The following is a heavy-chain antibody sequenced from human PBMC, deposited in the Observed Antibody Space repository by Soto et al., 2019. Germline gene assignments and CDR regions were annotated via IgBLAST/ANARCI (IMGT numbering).Heavy chain of an antibody. CDR2: IFYSGST. D-gene: IGHD4-17*01. V-gene: IGHV4-59*01. CDR3: ASMIGDPVLSFDS. J-gene: IGHJ5*01. CDR1: GGSISSYY. Sequence: QVQLQESGPGLVKPSETLSLTCTVSGGSISSYYWSWIRQPPGKGLEWIGFIFYSGSTSYNPSLRSRVTISIDTSEYQLSLTLNSVTAADTAVYYCASMIGDPVLSFDSWGQGTLVAVSS.